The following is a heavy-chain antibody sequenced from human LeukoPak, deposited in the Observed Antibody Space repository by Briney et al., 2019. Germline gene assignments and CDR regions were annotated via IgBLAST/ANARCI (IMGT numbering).Heavy chain of an antibody. V-gene: IGHV3-53*01. CDR2: IYSGGST. D-gene: IGHD4-23*01. J-gene: IGHJ3*02. CDR3: ARLAVTRAFDI. Sequence: PGGSLRLSCAASGFTVSSNYMSWVRQAPGKGLEWVSVIYSGGSTYYADSVKGRFTISRDNSKNTLYLQMNSLRAEDTAVYYCARLAVTRAFDIWGQGTMVTVSS. CDR1: GFTVSSNY.